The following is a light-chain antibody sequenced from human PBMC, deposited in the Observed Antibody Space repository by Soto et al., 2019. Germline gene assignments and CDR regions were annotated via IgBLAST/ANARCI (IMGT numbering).Light chain of an antibody. CDR1: SSDVGGYNY. Sequence: QSALTQPASVSGSPGQSITISCTGTSSDVGGYNYVSWYQQHPGNAPKLIIYEVSNRPSGVSTRFSGSKSGKMASLTISGLQAEDEAGYYCSSFTSSNTVVFGGGTKLTVL. CDR3: SSFTSSNTVV. J-gene: IGLJ3*02. V-gene: IGLV2-14*01. CDR2: EVS.